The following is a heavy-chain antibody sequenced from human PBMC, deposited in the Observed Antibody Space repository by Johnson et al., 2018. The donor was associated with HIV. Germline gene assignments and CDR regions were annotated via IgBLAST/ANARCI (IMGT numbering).Heavy chain of an antibody. J-gene: IGHJ3*02. Sequence: EVLLLESGGGLVQPGGSLRLSCAASGFAFSSYAVTWVRQTSGKGLEWVSAISGSGGSTYYADSVKGRFTISRDNSKRTLYLQMNSLRAEDTAVYYCAKGLRYFDWLGANDACDIWGQGTMVTVSS. V-gene: IGHV3-23*01. CDR3: AKGLRYFDWLGANDACDI. D-gene: IGHD3-9*01. CDR2: ISGSGGST. CDR1: GFAFSSYA.